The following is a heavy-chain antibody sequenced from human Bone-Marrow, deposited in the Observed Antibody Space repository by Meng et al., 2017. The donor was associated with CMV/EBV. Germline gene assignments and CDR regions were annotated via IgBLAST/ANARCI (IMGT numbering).Heavy chain of an antibody. CDR1: GFTFSSYG. CDR3: AKAKGGWVGGYFDY. V-gene: IGHV3-30*02. Sequence: GSLKISCAASGFTFSSYGMHWVRQAPGKGLEWVAFIRYDGSNKYYADSVKGRFTISRDNSKNTLYLQMNSLRAEDTAVYYCAKAKGGWVGGYFDYWGQGTLVTVSS. J-gene: IGHJ4*02. CDR2: IRYDGSNK. D-gene: IGHD3-16*01.